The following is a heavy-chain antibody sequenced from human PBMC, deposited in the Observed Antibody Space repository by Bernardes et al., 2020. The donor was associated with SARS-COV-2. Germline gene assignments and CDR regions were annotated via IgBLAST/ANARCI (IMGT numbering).Heavy chain of an antibody. CDR3: ARDILGSGWYSGYYFDY. D-gene: IGHD6-19*01. J-gene: IGHJ4*02. CDR2: IYTSGST. CDR1: GGSISSGTYY. Sequence: SETLSLTCTVSGGSISSGTYYWSWIRQPAGKGLEWIGRIYTSGSTNYNPSLKSRVTISVDTSKNQFSLKLSSVTAADTAVYYCARDILGSGWYSGYYFDYWGQGTLVTVSS. V-gene: IGHV4-61*02.